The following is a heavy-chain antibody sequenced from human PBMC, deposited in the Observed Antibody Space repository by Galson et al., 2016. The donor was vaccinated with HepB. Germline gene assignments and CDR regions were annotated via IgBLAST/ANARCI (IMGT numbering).Heavy chain of an antibody. D-gene: IGHD6-13*01. CDR1: GFSLNTSGVS. J-gene: IGHJ4*02. CDR3: AHRRQPPLGVDY. CDR2: IYWDDDK. Sequence: PALVKPTQTLTLTCTFSGFSLNTSGVSVVWIRQPPGKALEWLALIYWDDDKRYSPSLKSRLTITKDTSKTQVVLTMTNRDPVDTATDYCAHRRQPPLGVDYWGQGILVTVSS. V-gene: IGHV2-5*02.